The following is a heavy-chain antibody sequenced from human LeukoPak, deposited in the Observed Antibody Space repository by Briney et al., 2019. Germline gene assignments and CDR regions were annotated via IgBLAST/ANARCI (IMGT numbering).Heavy chain of an antibody. CDR3: ARVAKGSYYYYYMDV. Sequence: ASVKVSCKASGYTFTSYGISWVRQATGQGLEWMGWMNPNSGNTGYAQKFQGRVTMTRNTSISTAYMELSSLRSEDTAVYYCARVAKGSYYYYYMDVWGKGTTVTISS. CDR2: MNPNSGNT. V-gene: IGHV1-8*02. D-gene: IGHD3-10*01. CDR1: GYTFTSYG. J-gene: IGHJ6*03.